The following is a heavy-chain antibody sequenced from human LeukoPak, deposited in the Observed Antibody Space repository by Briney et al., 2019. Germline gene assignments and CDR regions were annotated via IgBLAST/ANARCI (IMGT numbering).Heavy chain of an antibody. CDR1: GYSFTSYW. Sequence: GASLKISCKGSGYSFTSYWIGWVRQMPGKGLEWMGIIYPGDSDTRYSPSFQGQVTISADKSISTAYLQWSSLKASDTAMYYCARRPDYSITTDWYFDLWGRGTLVTVSS. CDR2: IYPGDSDT. J-gene: IGHJ2*01. D-gene: IGHD4-11*01. CDR3: ARRPDYSITTDWYFDL. V-gene: IGHV5-51*01.